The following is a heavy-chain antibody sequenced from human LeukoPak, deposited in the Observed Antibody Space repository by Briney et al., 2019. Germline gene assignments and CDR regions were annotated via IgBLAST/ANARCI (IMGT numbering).Heavy chain of an antibody. D-gene: IGHD4-17*01. CDR1: GYTFTGYY. CDR2: INPNSGGT. CDR3: ARDSDYGDGFDP. V-gene: IGHV1-2*02. Sequence: ASVKVSCKASGYTFTGYYMHWVRQAPGQGLEWMGWINPNSGGTNYAQNFQGRVTMTRDTSISTAYMELSRLRSDDTAVYYCARDSDYGDGFDPWGQGTLVTVSS. J-gene: IGHJ5*02.